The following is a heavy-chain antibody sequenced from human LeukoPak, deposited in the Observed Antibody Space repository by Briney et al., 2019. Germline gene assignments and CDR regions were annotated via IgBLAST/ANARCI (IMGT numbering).Heavy chain of an antibody. CDR3: ARDLNLAFDI. J-gene: IGHJ3*02. CDR1: GFTFSSYS. Sequence: GGSLRLSCAASGFTFSSYSMNWVRQAPGKGLEWVSSISSSSSYIYYADSVKGRSTISRDNAKNSLYLQMNSLRAEDTAVYYCARDLNLAFDIWGQGTMVTVSS. V-gene: IGHV3-21*01. CDR2: ISSSSSYI. D-gene: IGHD1-14*01.